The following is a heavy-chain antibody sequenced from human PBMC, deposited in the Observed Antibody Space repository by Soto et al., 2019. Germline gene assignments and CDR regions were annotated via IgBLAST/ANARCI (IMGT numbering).Heavy chain of an antibody. D-gene: IGHD3-10*01. CDR3: VWFGEGYHYFGLDV. CDR1: GFTIIGQA. Sequence: GGSLRLSCAASGFTIIGQAMSWFRQAPGKGLECVSVISGSGANTYYADSMRGRLTISRDASKNTLYLQMDSLKIEDTAVYYCVWFGEGYHYFGLDVWGQGTTVTVSS. J-gene: IGHJ6*02. V-gene: IGHV3-23*01. CDR2: ISGSGANT.